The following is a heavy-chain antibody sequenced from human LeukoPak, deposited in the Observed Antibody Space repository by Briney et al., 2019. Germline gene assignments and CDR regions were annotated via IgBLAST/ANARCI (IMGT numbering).Heavy chain of an antibody. CDR2: ISGSGGST. V-gene: IGHV3-23*01. CDR1: GFTFDSYA. D-gene: IGHD5-12*01. CDR3: ARNENSGWGYFDY. J-gene: IGHJ4*02. Sequence: PGGSLRLSCAASGFTFDSYAMSWVRQAPGKGLEWVSTISGSGGSTYYADSVKGRFTISRDNSKNTLYLQMNSLRAEDTAVYYCARNENSGWGYFDYWGQGTLVTVSS.